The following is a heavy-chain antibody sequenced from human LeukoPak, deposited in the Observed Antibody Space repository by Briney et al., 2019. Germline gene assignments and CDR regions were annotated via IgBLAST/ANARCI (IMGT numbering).Heavy chain of an antibody. D-gene: IGHD3-3*01. Sequence: PSETLSLTCAVYGGSFSGYYWSWIRQPPGKGLEWIGEINHSGSTNYNPSLKSRVTISVDTSKNQFSLKLSSVTAADTAVYYCARQGGLQGFWSGYYRRCCWFDPWGQGTLVTVSS. J-gene: IGHJ5*02. CDR2: INHSGST. V-gene: IGHV4-34*01. CDR3: ARQGGLQGFWSGYYRRCCWFDP. CDR1: GGSFSGYY.